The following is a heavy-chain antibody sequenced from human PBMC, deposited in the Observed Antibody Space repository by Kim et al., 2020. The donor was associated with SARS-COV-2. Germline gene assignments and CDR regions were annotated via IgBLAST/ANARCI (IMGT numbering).Heavy chain of an antibody. J-gene: IGHJ4*02. V-gene: IGHV4-34*01. CDR2: INHSGST. Sequence: SETLSLTCAVYGGSFSGYYWSWIRQPPGKGLEWIGEINHSGSTNYNPSLKSRVTISVDTSKNQFSLKLSSVTAADTAVYYCARFGYDSSGYIDYWGQGTLVTVSS. CDR1: GGSFSGYY. D-gene: IGHD3-22*01. CDR3: ARFGYDSSGYIDY.